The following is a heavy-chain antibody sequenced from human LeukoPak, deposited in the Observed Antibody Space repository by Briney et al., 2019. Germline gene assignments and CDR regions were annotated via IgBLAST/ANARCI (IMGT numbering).Heavy chain of an antibody. CDR3: ATSQTTSGRYGNAFDI. J-gene: IGHJ3*02. V-gene: IGHV3-7*01. CDR2: IKQDGSEK. D-gene: IGHD6-19*01. CDR1: GFTFSSYW. Sequence: GGSLRLSCAASGFTFSSYWMSWVRQAPGKGLEWAANIKQDGSEKYYVDSVKGRFTISRDNTKNSLYLQMNTLRAEDTAVYHCATSQTTSGRYGNAFDIWGQGTMVTVSS.